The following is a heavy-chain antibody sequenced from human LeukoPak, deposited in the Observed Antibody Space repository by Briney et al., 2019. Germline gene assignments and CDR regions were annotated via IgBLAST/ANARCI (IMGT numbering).Heavy chain of an antibody. J-gene: IGHJ3*02. CDR1: GYSFSNNW. Sequence: GESLKISCKASGYSFSNNWIGWVRQMPGKGLEWMGIIYPGDSDTRYSPSFQGQVTISADKSISTAYLQWSSLNASDTAMYYCARPKWSSGRDAFDIWGQGTMVTVSS. CDR2: IYPGDSDT. V-gene: IGHV5-51*01. D-gene: IGHD6-19*01. CDR3: ARPKWSSGRDAFDI.